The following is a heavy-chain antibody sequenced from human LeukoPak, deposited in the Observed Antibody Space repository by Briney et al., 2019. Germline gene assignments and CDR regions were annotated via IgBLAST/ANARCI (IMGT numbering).Heavy chain of an antibody. Sequence: PGGSLRLSCRASGFSFSSYAMTWVRQAPGKGLEWVSAITGNGDNTNHADSVKGRFTISRDNSKNTLYLQMNSLRAEDTAVYYCARGGLGQWLGPFDYWGQGTLVTVSS. V-gene: IGHV3-23*01. CDR2: ITGNGDNT. CDR3: ARGGLGQWLGPFDY. CDR1: GFSFSSYA. D-gene: IGHD6-19*01. J-gene: IGHJ4*02.